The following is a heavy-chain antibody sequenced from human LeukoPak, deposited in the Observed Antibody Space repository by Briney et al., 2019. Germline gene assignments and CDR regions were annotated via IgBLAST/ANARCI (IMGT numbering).Heavy chain of an antibody. Sequence: SETLSLTCTVSGGSISSYYWSWIRQPPGKGLEWIGYIYYSGSTNYSPSLKSRVTISVDTSKNQFSLKLSSVTAADTAVYYCARGVAILYYYDSSGYYLDYWGQGTLVTVSS. J-gene: IGHJ4*02. V-gene: IGHV4-59*01. CDR3: ARGVAILYYYDSSGYYLDY. CDR1: GGSISSYY. D-gene: IGHD3-22*01. CDR2: IYYSGST.